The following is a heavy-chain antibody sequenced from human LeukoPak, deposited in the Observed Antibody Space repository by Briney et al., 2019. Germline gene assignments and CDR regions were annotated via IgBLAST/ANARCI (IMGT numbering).Heavy chain of an antibody. CDR3: ARDQYYDFWSGYLGWFDP. CDR2: IYPRDGST. D-gene: IGHD3-3*01. Sequence: GASVKVSCKASGYTFTSNYIHWVRQAPGQGLEWMGMIYPRDGSTSYAQKFQGRVTMTRDTSTSTVYMELSSLRSEDTAVYYCARDQYYDFWSGYLGWFDPWGQGTLVTVSS. J-gene: IGHJ5*02. CDR1: GYTFTSNY. V-gene: IGHV1-46*01.